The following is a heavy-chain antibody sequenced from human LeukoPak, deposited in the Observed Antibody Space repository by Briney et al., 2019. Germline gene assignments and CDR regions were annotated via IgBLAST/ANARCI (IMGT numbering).Heavy chain of an antibody. D-gene: IGHD1-14*01. CDR3: ARETGKTSDAFDI. J-gene: IGHJ3*02. Sequence: GGSLRLSCAASGFTFSSNYMRWVRQAPGKGLEWVSVIYSGGSTYYADSVKGRFTISRDNSKNTVYLQMNSLRAEDTAVYYCARETGKTSDAFDIWGQGTMVTVSS. CDR2: IYSGGST. V-gene: IGHV3-53*01. CDR1: GFTFSSNY.